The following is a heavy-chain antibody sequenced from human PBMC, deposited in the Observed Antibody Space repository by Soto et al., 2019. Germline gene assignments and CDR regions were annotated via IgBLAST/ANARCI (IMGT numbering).Heavy chain of an antibody. D-gene: IGHD3-3*01. CDR2: IYDTGISGYTPST. CDR3: ARGEDAFFCYGLDV. V-gene: IGHV4-59*01. CDR1: GGSITSSY. J-gene: IGHJ6*02. Sequence: SETLSLTCTVSGGSITSSYWSWIRRPPGKGLEWIAYIYDTGISGYTPSTSYNPSLKSRVTMSVDTSKSQFSLKLTSVTAADTAVYYCARGEDAFFCYGLDVWGQGITVTVS.